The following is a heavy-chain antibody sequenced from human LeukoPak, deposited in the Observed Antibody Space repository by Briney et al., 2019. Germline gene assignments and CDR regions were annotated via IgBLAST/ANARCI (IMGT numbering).Heavy chain of an antibody. D-gene: IGHD3-10*01. CDR2: IKQDGSEK. CDR3: AKEGAYPIITYDS. CDR1: GFTFSSYW. Sequence: GGSLRLSCAASGFTFSSYWMIGLRQAPGKGLEWVANIKQDGSEKYYVDSVKGRFTISRDNAKNSLYLQMNSLRAEDTAVYYCAKEGAYPIITYDSWGQGTLVTVSS. V-gene: IGHV3-7*01. J-gene: IGHJ5*01.